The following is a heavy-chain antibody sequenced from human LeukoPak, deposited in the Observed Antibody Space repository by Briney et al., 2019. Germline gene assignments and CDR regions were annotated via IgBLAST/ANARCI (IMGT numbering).Heavy chain of an antibody. CDR1: GFTFSSYG. D-gene: IGHD3-16*01. CDR2: ISYDGSNK. Sequence: GGSLRLSCAASGFTFSSYGMHWVRQAPGKGLEWVAVISYDGSNKYYADSVKGRFTISRDNSKNTLYLQMNSLRAEDTAVYYCAKSHPRGEFADGMDVWGQGTTVTVPS. CDR3: AKSHPRGEFADGMDV. J-gene: IGHJ6*02. V-gene: IGHV3-30*18.